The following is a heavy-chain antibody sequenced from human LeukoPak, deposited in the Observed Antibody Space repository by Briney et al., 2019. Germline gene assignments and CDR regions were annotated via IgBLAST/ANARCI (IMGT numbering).Heavy chain of an antibody. J-gene: IGHJ4*02. CDR3: ARTTRAWIQLWGFDY. V-gene: IGHV3-21*01. CDR1: GFTFISYS. Sequence: PGFSLRVSCPASGFTFISYSLKWVRQAPGKGLAWVSSISSSSSYIYYADSVKGRFSISRDNAKNSLYLQMNSLRAEDTAVYYCARTTRAWIQLWGFDYWGQGTLVTVSS. CDR2: ISSSSSYI. D-gene: IGHD5-18*01.